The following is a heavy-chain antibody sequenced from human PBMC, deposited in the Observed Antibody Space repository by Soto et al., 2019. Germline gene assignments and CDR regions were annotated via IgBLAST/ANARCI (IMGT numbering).Heavy chain of an antibody. V-gene: IGHV4-39*01. D-gene: IGHD1-26*01. CDR3: ANHWWEPSPGLAY. CDR2: IYYTGSA. J-gene: IGHJ4*02. Sequence: SETLSLTCTVSGGSITSSTYYWGWIRQPPGKGLEWIGNIYYTGSAYYNPSLKSRVAISVDTSKNQFYLKLGSVTAADTAVYYGANHWWEPSPGLAYWGQGPLVPVS. CDR1: GGSITSSTYY.